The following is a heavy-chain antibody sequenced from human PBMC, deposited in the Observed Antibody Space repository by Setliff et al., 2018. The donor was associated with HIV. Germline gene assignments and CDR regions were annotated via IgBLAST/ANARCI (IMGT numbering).Heavy chain of an antibody. D-gene: IGHD6-13*01. Sequence: PSETLSLTCTVSGDSISGGSSYWSWIRQPAGKGLEWIGRIYTSGSTNYNPSLQSRVAMSVDTSKNQFSLKLTSVSAADTAVYYCARGVAAAGMLMDVWGKGTTVTVSS. V-gene: IGHV4-61*02. CDR2: IYTSGST. CDR3: ARGVAAAGMLMDV. J-gene: IGHJ6*03. CDR1: GDSISGGSSY.